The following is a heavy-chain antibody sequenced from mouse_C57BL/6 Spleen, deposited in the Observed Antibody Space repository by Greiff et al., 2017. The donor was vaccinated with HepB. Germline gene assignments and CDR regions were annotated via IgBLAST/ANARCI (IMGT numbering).Heavy chain of an antibody. J-gene: IGHJ2*01. D-gene: IGHD1-1*01. CDR3: ARPYYYGLYFDY. V-gene: IGHV1-64*01. CDR2: IHPNSGST. CDR1: GYTFTSYW. Sequence: QVQLQQPGAELVKPGASVKLSCKASGYTFTSYWMHWVKQRPGQGLEWIGMIHPNSGSTNYNEKFKSKATLTVDKASSTAYMQLSSLTSEDSEVYYCARPYYYGLYFDYWGQGTTLTVSS.